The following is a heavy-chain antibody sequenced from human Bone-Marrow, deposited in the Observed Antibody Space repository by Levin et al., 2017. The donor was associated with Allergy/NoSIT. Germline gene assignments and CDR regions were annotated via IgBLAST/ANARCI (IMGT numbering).Heavy chain of an antibody. CDR1: GFTFSSYS. D-gene: IGHD2-2*01. CDR3: ARDRSLGYCSSTSCYSFVDY. J-gene: IGHJ4*02. V-gene: IGHV3-21*01. Sequence: GESLKISCAASGFTFSSYSMNWVRQAPGKGLEWVSSISSSSSYIYYADSVKGRFTISRDNAKNSLYLQMNSLRAEDTAVYYCARDRSLGYCSSTSCYSFVDYWGQGTLVTVSS. CDR2: ISSSSSYI.